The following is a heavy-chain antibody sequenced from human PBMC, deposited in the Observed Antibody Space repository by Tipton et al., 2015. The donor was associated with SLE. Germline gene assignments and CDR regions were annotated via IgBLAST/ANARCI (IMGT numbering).Heavy chain of an antibody. Sequence: QLVQSGGGLVQPGRSLRLSCAASGFTFDDYAMHWVRQAPGKGLEWVSVISDSGGTTHHADSVKGRFTISRDNSKNTLYLQMNSLRAEDTAVYYCAKIPVTYYDYVWGSCHWGQGTLVTVSS. CDR3: AKIPVTYYDYVWGSCH. D-gene: IGHD3-16*01. V-gene: IGHV3-23*04. CDR2: ISDSGGTT. CDR1: GFTFDDYA. J-gene: IGHJ4*02.